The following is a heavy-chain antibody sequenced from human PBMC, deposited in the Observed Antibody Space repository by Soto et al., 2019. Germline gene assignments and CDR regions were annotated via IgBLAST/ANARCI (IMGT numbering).Heavy chain of an antibody. Sequence: SETLSLTCTVSGGSVSSADHYWSWIRQTPGKGLEWIGYIYYSGITYYTPSLKSRVSMTVDTSKNQFSLKLHSVTAADTAIYYCDREINDYPNWFDTWGQGILVTVSS. CDR3: DREINDYPNWFDT. V-gene: IGHV4-30-4*01. D-gene: IGHD4-17*01. CDR1: GGSVSSADHY. CDR2: IYYSGIT. J-gene: IGHJ5*02.